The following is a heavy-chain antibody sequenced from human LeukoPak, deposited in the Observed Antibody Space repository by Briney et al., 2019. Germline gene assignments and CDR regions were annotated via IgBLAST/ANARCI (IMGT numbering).Heavy chain of an antibody. V-gene: IGHV3-21*01. CDR1: EFTFSTYS. CDR2: ISSSSSSI. Sequence: GGSLRLSCAASEFTFSTYSMNWVRQAPGKGLEWVSSISSSSSSIYYSDSVKGRFTVSRDNAKNSLYLQMNSLRDEDTAVYHCAGSLRGGGWYMYWGQGTLVTVSS. J-gene: IGHJ4*02. D-gene: IGHD6-19*01. CDR3: AGSLRGGGWYMY.